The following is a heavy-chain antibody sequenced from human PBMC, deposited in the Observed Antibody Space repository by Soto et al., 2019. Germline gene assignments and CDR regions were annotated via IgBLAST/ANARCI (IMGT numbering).Heavy chain of an antibody. CDR3: ALAGGPTGKYYFDY. CDR1: GGSISSGEYY. J-gene: IGHJ4*02. V-gene: IGHV4-31*11. CDR2: MYHSGST. D-gene: IGHD3-10*01. Sequence: SETLSLTCAVSGGSISSGEYYWSWIRQLPGKGLEWIGYMYHSGSTDYNPSLKSRVSISVDSSQRQSSLKVNSVTAADTAVYYCALAGGPTGKYYFDYWGQGTLVTVSS.